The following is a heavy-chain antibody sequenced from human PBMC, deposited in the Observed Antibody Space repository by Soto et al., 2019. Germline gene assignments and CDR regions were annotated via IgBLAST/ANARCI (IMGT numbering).Heavy chain of an antibody. CDR2: IGTAGDT. CDR3: ARDLIGSGYDGGMRTPGAFDI. V-gene: IGHV3-13*01. Sequence: GGSLRLSCAASGFTFSSYDMHWVRQATGKGLEWVSAIGTAGDTYYPGSVKGRFTISRENAKNSLYLQMNSLRAEDTAVYYCARDLIGSGYDGGMRTPGAFDIWGQGTMVTVSS. CDR1: GFTFSSYD. J-gene: IGHJ3*02. D-gene: IGHD5-12*01.